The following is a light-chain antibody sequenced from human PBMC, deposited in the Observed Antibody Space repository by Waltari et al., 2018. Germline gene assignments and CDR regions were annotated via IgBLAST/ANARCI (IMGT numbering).Light chain of an antibody. CDR3: SSFAGSSQML. V-gene: IGLV2-8*01. CDR1: SSDVGGFDY. CDR2: EVS. Sequence: QSALTQPPSASGSPGQSVTISCPGTSSDVGGFDYVSWYQQHPGKVPRLRINEVSKRPSGVPGLCSGSKSGNTASLTVSGLQVEDEADYYCSSFAGSSQMLFGGGTKLTVL. J-gene: IGLJ2*01.